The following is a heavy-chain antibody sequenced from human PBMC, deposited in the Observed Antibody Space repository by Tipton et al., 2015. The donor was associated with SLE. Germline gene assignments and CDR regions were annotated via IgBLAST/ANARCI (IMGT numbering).Heavy chain of an antibody. V-gene: IGHV1-18*01. CDR3: ARGSLVGATKNYYYYMDV. Sequence: QLVQSGAEVKKPGASVKVSCKASGYTFTSYGISWVRQAPGQGLEWMGWISAYNGNTNYAQKLQGRVTITTDESTSTAYMEVSSLRSEDTAVYYCARGSLVGATKNYYYYMDVWGKGTTVTVSS. CDR2: ISAYNGNT. CDR1: GYTFTSYG. J-gene: IGHJ6*03. D-gene: IGHD1-26*01.